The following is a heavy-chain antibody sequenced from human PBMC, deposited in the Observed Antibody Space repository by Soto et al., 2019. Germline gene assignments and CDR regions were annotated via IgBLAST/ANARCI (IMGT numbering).Heavy chain of an antibody. CDR3: AKHPSQPDRYFDY. Sequence: PGGSLRLSCAASGFTFSSYAMSWVRQAPGKGLEWVSAISGSGGSTYYADSVKGRFTISRDNSKNTLYLQMNSLRAEDTGVYYCAKHPSQPDRYFDYWGQGTLVTRLL. CDR2: ISGSGGST. V-gene: IGHV3-23*01. J-gene: IGHJ4*02. CDR1: GFTFSSYA.